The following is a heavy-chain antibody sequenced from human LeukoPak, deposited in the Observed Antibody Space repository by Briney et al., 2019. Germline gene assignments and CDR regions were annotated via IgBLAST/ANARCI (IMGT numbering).Heavy chain of an antibody. CDR2: INTNTGNP. V-gene: IGHV7-4-1*02. CDR1: GYTFTSYG. CDR3: ARGYSSSWYGRNFDY. J-gene: IGHJ4*02. Sequence: ASVKVSCKASGYTFTSYGISWVRQAPGQGLEWMGWINTNTGNPTYAQGFTGRFVFSLDTSVSTAYLQISSLKAEDTAVYYCARGYSSSWYGRNFDYWGQGTLVTVSS. D-gene: IGHD6-13*01.